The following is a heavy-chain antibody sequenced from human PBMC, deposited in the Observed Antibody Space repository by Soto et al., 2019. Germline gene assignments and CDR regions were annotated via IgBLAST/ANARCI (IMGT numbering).Heavy chain of an antibody. J-gene: IGHJ6*02. Sequence: ASVKVSCKASGGTFSSYAISWVRQAPGQGLEWMGGIIPIFGTANYAQKFQGRVTITADESTSTAYMELSSLRSEDTAVYYCARDPVAVDYHYYYGMDVWGQGTTVTVSS. D-gene: IGHD6-19*01. CDR1: GGTFSSYA. CDR3: ARDPVAVDYHYYYGMDV. V-gene: IGHV1-69*13. CDR2: IIPIFGTA.